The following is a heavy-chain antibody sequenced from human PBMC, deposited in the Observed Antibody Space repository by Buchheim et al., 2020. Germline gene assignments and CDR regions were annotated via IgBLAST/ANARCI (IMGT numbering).Heavy chain of an antibody. V-gene: IGHV3-48*04. Sequence: EVQLVESGGGLVQPGGSLRLSCAASGFTFSSYSMNWVRQAPGKGLEWVSYISSSSSTIYYADSVKGRFTISRDNAQNSLYLQMNSLRAEDTAVYYCARELQSSSFFDYYYGMDVWGQGTT. J-gene: IGHJ6*02. D-gene: IGHD6-6*01. CDR1: GFTFSSYS. CDR2: ISSSSSTI. CDR3: ARELQSSSFFDYYYGMDV.